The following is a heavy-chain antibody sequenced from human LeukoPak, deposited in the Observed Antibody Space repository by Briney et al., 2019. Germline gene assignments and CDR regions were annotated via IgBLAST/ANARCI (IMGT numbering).Heavy chain of an antibody. CDR1: GYTFTTYD. D-gene: IGHD3-10*01. Sequence: EASVTVSFTASGYTFTTYDINWVRQAPGQGVEWMGWMNTHSGNSGYAQKFQGRVTMTRDTSITTAYMELSDLTSDDTAVYYCTRAPIPGNYWGQGTLVTVSS. CDR2: MNTHSGNS. V-gene: IGHV1-8*01. CDR3: TRAPIPGNY. J-gene: IGHJ4*02.